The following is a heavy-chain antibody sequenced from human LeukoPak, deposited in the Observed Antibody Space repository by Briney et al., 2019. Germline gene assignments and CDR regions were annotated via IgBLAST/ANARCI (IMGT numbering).Heavy chain of an antibody. Sequence: PGGSLRLSCAASGFTFSSYWMSWVRQAPGKGLEWVANIKQDGSEKYYVDSVKGRFTISRDNAKNSLYLLMNSLRAEDTAVYYCASQLGGSYYVDYWGQGTLVTVSS. V-gene: IGHV3-7*01. CDR1: GFTFSSYW. J-gene: IGHJ4*02. D-gene: IGHD1-26*01. CDR2: IKQDGSEK. CDR3: ASQLGGSYYVDY.